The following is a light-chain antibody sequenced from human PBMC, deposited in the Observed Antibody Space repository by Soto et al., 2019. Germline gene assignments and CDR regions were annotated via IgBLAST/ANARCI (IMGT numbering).Light chain of an antibody. J-gene: IGKJ1*01. CDR2: GAS. CDR3: QQYGSSSWT. CDR1: QGISSGY. Sequence: ETVLTQSPGTLSLSPGDRATLSCRASQGISSGYLAWYQQKPGQAPRLLIFGASSRATGIPDRFSGSGSGADFTLTISRLEPEDFAVYYCQQYGSSSWTFGQGTKVEIK. V-gene: IGKV3-20*01.